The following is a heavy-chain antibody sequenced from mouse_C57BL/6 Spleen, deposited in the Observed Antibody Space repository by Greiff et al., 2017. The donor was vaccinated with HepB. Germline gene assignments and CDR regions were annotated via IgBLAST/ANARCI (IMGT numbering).Heavy chain of an antibody. Sequence: QVQLKESGAELVKPGASVKISCKASGYAFSSYWMNWVKQRPGKGLEWIGQIYPGDGDTNYNGKFKGKATLTADKSSSTAYMQLSSLTSEDSAVYFCARGATVVYFDYWGQGTTLTVSS. CDR1: GYAFSSYW. D-gene: IGHD1-1*01. V-gene: IGHV1-80*01. CDR3: ARGATVVYFDY. J-gene: IGHJ2*01. CDR2: IYPGDGDT.